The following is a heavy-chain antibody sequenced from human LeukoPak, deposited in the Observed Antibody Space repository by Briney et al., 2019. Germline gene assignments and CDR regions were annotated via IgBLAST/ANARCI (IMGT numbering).Heavy chain of an antibody. V-gene: IGHV3-9*01. Sequence: GRSLRLSCAASGFTFDDYAMHWVRQAPGKGLEWVSGISWISGSIGYADSVKGRFTISRDNAKNSLYLQMNSLRAEDTALYYCAKDMGSGYYDSSGYYPNYYYYYGMDVWGQGTTVTVSS. J-gene: IGHJ6*02. CDR3: AKDMGSGYYDSSGYYPNYYYYYGMDV. D-gene: IGHD3-22*01. CDR2: ISWISGSI. CDR1: GFTFDDYA.